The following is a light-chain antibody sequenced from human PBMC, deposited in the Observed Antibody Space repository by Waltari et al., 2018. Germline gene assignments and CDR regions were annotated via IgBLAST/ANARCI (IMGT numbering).Light chain of an antibody. Sequence: DIQMTQSPSSLPASVGDRVTITCRASQKIYRFLNWYQQKQGKATKLLIYGASSLQSGVPSRFSGSGSGTDFTLTISSLQAEDFASYYCQQSYSTPFTFGQGTRLDIK. V-gene: IGKV1-39*01. J-gene: IGKJ5*01. CDR3: QQSYSTPFT. CDR1: QKIYRF. CDR2: GAS.